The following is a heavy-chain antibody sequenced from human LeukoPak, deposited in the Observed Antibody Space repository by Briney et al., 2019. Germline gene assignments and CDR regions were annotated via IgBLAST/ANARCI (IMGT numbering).Heavy chain of an antibody. D-gene: IGHD3-22*01. CDR1: GYTFTSYG. J-gene: IGHJ5*02. CDR3: ARDHYYYGSSGYYPHA. Sequence: ASVKVSCKASGYTFTSYGISWVRQAPGQGLECMGWINPNSGGTNYAQKFQGRVTMTRDTSISTAYMELSRLRSDDTAVYYCARDHYYYGSSGYYPHAWGQGTLVTVSS. V-gene: IGHV1-2*02. CDR2: INPNSGGT.